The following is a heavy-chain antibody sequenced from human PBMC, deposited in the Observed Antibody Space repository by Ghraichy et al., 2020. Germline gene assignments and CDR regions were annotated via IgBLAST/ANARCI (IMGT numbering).Heavy chain of an antibody. CDR1: GFTFTSSA. V-gene: IGHV1-58*02. J-gene: IGHJ3*02. CDR2: IVVGSGNT. CDR3: SFLEWFGDAFDI. D-gene: IGHD3-3*01. Sequence: SVKVSCKASGFTFTSSAMQWVRQARGQRLEWIGWIVVGSGNTNYAQKFQERVTITRDMSTSTAYMELSSLRSEDTAVYYCSFLEWFGDAFDIWGQGTMVTVSS.